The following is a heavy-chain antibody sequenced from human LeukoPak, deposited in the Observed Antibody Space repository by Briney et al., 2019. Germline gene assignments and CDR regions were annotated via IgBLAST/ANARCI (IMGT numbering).Heavy chain of an antibody. Sequence: ASVKVSCKASGYTFTGYYMHWVRQAPGQGLEWMGRINPNSGGTNYAQKFQGRVTMTRDTSISTAYMELSRLRSDDTAVYYCARVGDGGLLWFGELSGWGQGTLVTASS. J-gene: IGHJ4*02. CDR3: ARVGDGGLLWFGELSG. CDR2: INPNSGGT. V-gene: IGHV1-2*06. D-gene: IGHD3-10*01. CDR1: GYTFTGYY.